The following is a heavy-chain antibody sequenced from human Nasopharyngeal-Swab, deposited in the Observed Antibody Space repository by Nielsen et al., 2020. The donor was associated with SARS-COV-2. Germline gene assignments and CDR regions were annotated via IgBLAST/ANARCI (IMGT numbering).Heavy chain of an antibody. V-gene: IGHV4-59*12. CDR2: IYYSGST. J-gene: IGHJ4*02. D-gene: IGHD6-13*01. Sequence: SETLSLTCTVSGGSISSYYWSWIRQPPGKGLEWIGYIYYSGSTNYNPSLKSRVTISVDTSKNQFSLKLSSVTAADTAVYYCARWGNSSSWYYFDYWGPGTLVTVSS. CDR3: ARWGNSSSWYYFDY. CDR1: GGSISSYY.